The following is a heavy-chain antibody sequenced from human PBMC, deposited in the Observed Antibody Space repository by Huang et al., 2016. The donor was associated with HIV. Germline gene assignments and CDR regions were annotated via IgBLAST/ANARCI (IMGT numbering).Heavy chain of an antibody. CDR1: GFTFSSYA. J-gene: IGHJ4*02. Sequence: QAQLVESGGGVVQPGRSLRLSCAASGFTFSSYAMHWVRQTPGKGLEWVAVISYDGSNKNYADSVKGRFTISRDNSKNTLYLQMNSLGAEDTAVYYCARRLAAAARGFDYWGQGTLVTVPS. D-gene: IGHD6-13*01. V-gene: IGHV3-30-3*01. CDR2: ISYDGSNK. CDR3: ARRLAAAARGFDY.